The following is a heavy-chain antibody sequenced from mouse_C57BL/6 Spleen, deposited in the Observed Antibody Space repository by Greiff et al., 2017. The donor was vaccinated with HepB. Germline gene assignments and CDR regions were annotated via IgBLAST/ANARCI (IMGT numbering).Heavy chain of an antibody. CDR3: ASGDYYGSSFDY. CDR1: GYTFTSYW. CDR2: IVPSDSYT. J-gene: IGHJ2*01. Sequence: VQLQQSGAELVKPGASVKLSCKASGYTFTSYWMQWVKQRPGQGLEWIGEIVPSDSYTNYNQKFKGKATLTVDTSSSTAYMQLSSLTSEDSAVYYCASGDYYGSSFDYWGQGTTLTVSS. D-gene: IGHD1-1*01. V-gene: IGHV1-50*01.